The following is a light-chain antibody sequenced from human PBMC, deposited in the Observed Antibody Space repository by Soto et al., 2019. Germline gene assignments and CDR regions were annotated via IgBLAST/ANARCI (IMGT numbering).Light chain of an antibody. CDR2: TTS. CDR1: ESVTSSC. V-gene: IGKV3D-20*02. Sequence: EIVLTQSPDTLSLSPGERATLSCTASESVTSSCLAWYQRKPGQAPRLLIHTTSTRATDIPDRFSGSGSGTDFTLTINTLEPEDFAVYYCQQHSNWFSWSFGQGTKVEIK. CDR3: QQHSNWFSWS. J-gene: IGKJ1*01.